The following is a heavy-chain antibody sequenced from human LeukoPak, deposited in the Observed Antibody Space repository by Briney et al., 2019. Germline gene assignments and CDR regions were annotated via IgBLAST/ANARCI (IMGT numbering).Heavy chain of an antibody. J-gene: IGHJ4*02. CDR1: GFTFSAYA. V-gene: IGHV3-64D*09. Sequence: PGGSLRLSCSASGFTFSAYAMYWVRQAPGKGLDFVSGISSNGDGLFYADSVKGRFTISRDNAKNTLYLQMSSLTADDTAVYYCVKITSVTGGDCWGQGSRLTVSS. D-gene: IGHD1-1*01. CDR2: ISSNGDGL. CDR3: VKITSVTGGDC.